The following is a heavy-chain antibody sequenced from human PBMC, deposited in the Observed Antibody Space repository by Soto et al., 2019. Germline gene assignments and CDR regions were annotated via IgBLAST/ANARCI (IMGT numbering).Heavy chain of an antibody. J-gene: IGHJ6*02. CDR3: ARGSWGGDGIDV. V-gene: IGHV3-21*01. D-gene: IGHD3-16*01. CDR1: VFTFITYT. Sequence: PGWSLRLSCASSVFTFITYTINWVRQAPGKGLEWVASISSSSRDIFYADSVKDRFTISRDNANSSVDLQMNSLRVGDTAIYYCARGSWGGDGIDVWGQGTTVTVSS. CDR2: ISSSSRDI.